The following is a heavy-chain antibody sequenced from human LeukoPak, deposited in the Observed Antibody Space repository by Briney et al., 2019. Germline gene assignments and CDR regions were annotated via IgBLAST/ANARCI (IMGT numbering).Heavy chain of an antibody. J-gene: IGHJ6*03. Sequence: SETLSLTCAVSGYSISSGYYWGWIRQPPGKGLEWIGSIYHSGSTYYNPSPKSRVTISVDTSKNQFSLKLSSVTAADTAVYYCARRWDSSGAYYYYYYMDVWGKGTTVTVSS. CDR2: IYHSGST. V-gene: IGHV4-38-2*01. CDR3: ARRWDSSGAYYYYYYMDV. CDR1: GYSISSGYY. D-gene: IGHD3-22*01.